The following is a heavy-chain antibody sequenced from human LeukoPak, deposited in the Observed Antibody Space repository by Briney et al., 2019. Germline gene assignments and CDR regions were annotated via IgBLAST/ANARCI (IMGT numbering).Heavy chain of an antibody. Sequence: GGSLRLSCAASGFTFDDYAMHWVRQAPGKGLEWVSLISGDGGSTYYADSVKGRFTISRDNSKNSLYLQMNSLRTEDTALYHCAKGGGYCSGGSCSRVYYYMDVWGKGTTVTVSS. CDR2: ISGDGGST. V-gene: IGHV3-43*02. J-gene: IGHJ6*03. CDR1: GFTFDDYA. CDR3: AKGGGYCSGGSCSRVYYYMDV. D-gene: IGHD2-15*01.